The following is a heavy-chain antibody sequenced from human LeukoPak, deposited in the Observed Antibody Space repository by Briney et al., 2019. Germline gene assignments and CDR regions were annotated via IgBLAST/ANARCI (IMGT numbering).Heavy chain of an antibody. D-gene: IGHD3-10*01. CDR2: IIPIFGTA. Sequence: ASVTVSCTASGGTFSSYAISWVRQAPGQGLEWMGGIIPIFGTANYAQKFQGRVTITADESTSTAYMELSSLRSEDTAVYYRARERGGVDYWGQGTLVTVSS. J-gene: IGHJ4*02. CDR3: ARERGGVDY. V-gene: IGHV1-69*13. CDR1: GGTFSSYA.